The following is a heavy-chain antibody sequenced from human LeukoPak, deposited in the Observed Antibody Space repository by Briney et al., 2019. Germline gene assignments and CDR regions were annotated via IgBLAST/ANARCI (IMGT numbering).Heavy chain of an antibody. CDR1: GFTFSSYS. J-gene: IGHJ5*02. CDR3: ARGFKTTPNNWFDP. Sequence: GGSLRLSCAASGFTFSSYSMNWVRQAPGKGLEWVSSISSSSSYIYYADSVKGRFTISRDNAKNSLYLQMNSLRAEDTAVYYCARGFKTTPNNWFDPWGQGTLVTVSS. V-gene: IGHV3-21*01. CDR2: ISSSSSYI. D-gene: IGHD1-14*01.